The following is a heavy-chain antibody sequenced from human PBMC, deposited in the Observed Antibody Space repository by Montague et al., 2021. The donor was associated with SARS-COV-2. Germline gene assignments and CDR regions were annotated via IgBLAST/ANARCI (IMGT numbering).Heavy chain of an antibody. CDR1: GGSFSSFD. Sequence: SETLSLTCTVSGGSFSSFDWSWIRQSPERGLEWIGTIYYSGTANYNPSLMGRLAMSLQTSQKQLSLEMRSVTAADTAVYYCARAQNTCFIANCVNYFEFWGLGALVTVSS. V-gene: IGHV4-59*01. J-gene: IGHJ4*02. CDR2: IYYSGTA. D-gene: IGHD1-1*01. CDR3: ARAQNTCFIANCVNYFEF.